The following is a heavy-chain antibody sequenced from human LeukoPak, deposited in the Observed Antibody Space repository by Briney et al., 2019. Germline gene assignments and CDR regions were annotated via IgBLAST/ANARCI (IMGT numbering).Heavy chain of an antibody. J-gene: IGHJ4*02. V-gene: IGHV3-30-3*01. CDR2: ISYDGSNK. CDR3: AKVSYRYYGSGSYVLDY. D-gene: IGHD3-10*01. Sequence: PGGSLRLSCAASGFTFSSYAMHWVRQAPGKGLEWVAVISYDGSNKYYADSVKGRFTISRDNSKNTLYLQMNSLRAEDTAVYYCAKVSYRYYGSGSYVLDYWGQGTLVTVSS. CDR1: GFTFSSYA.